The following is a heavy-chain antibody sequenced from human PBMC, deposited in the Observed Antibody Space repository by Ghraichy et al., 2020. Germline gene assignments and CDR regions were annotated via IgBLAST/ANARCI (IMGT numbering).Heavy chain of an antibody. CDR1: GFTFSNYA. CDR3: AKGYGMDV. D-gene: IGHD2-15*01. CDR2: IIGHCGTT. V-gene: IGHV3-23*01. Sequence: GGSLRLSCAASGFTFSNYAMNWVRQAPGKGLEWVSGIIGHCGTTFHADSVRGRFTISRDNSKNTLYLQMNSLRVEDTAVYYCAKGYGMDVWGQGTTVTVSS. J-gene: IGHJ6*02.